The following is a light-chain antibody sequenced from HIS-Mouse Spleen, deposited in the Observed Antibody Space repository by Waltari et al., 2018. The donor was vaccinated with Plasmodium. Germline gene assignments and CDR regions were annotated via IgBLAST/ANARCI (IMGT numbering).Light chain of an antibody. CDR2: GAS. V-gene: IGKV3-15*01. CDR3: QQYNNWSFT. Sequence: EIVMTQSPATLSVSPGERATLSCRASQSVSSNLAWYQQKPGQAPRLLIYGASTRATGMPARFSGSGYGTEFTLTISSLQSEDFAVYYCQQYNNWSFTFGPGTKVDIK. J-gene: IGKJ3*01. CDR1: QSVSSN.